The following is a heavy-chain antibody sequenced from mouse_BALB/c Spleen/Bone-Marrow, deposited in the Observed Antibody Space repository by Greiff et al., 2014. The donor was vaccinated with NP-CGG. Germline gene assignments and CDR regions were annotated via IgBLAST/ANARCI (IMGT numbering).Heavy chain of an antibody. Sequence: QVQLKDSGPELVKPGASVKISCKGSGHAFSSSWMNWVKWRPGQGLEWIGRIYPGDGETNYNGKFKGKATLTADKSSSTAYMQLSSLTSVDSAVYFCATTVVAPMDYWGQGTSVTVSS. D-gene: IGHD1-1*01. CDR1: GHAFSSSW. J-gene: IGHJ4*01. CDR3: ATTVVAPMDY. CDR2: IYPGDGET. V-gene: IGHV1-82*01.